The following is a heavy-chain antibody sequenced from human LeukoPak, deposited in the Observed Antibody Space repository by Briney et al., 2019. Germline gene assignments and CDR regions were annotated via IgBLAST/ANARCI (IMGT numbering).Heavy chain of an antibody. J-gene: IGHJ4*02. Sequence: PGGSLRLSCAASGFTFSSYAMSWVRQAPGKGLEWVSAISGSGGSTYYADSVKGRFTISRDNSKNMLYLQMNSLRAEDTAVYYCAKDLGYYCDSSGYYYFDYWGQGALVTVSS. V-gene: IGHV3-23*01. CDR2: ISGSGGST. CDR1: GFTFSSYA. CDR3: AKDLGYYCDSSGYYYFDY. D-gene: IGHD3-22*01.